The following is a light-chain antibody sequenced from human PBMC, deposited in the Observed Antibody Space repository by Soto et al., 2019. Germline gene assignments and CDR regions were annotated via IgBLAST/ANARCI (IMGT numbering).Light chain of an antibody. V-gene: IGKV3-15*01. J-gene: IGKJ4*01. CDR1: QNIYSN. CDR2: RAS. CDR3: QQYNNWHPLT. Sequence: IALTQSPATVSVSPGDRVTLSCWASQNIYSNLGWYQQRPGQAPRLIIYRASARPTGIPARFSGSGSGTEFTLTISSLQSKDFAVYYCQQYNNWHPLTFGGGTKVDIK.